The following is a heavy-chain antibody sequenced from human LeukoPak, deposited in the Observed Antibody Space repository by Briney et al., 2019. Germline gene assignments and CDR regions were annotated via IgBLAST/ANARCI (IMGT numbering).Heavy chain of an antibody. CDR1: GYTFTRYH. V-gene: IGHV1-2*02. D-gene: IGHD3-22*01. CDR3: ARGDSSGYYY. CDR2: INPNRGGT. J-gene: IGHJ4*02. Sequence: ASGKVSCKAPGYTFTRYHMHWVRQAPGQGLEWMGWINPNRGGTDYAQKFQGRVTMTSDTSINTAYMELTSLRSDDTAVFYCARGDSSGYYYWGQGTLVIVSS.